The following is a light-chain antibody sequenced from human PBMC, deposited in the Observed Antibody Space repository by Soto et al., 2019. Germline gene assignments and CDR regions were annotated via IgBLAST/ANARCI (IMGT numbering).Light chain of an antibody. Sequence: QSVLTQPPSASGTPGQRVTISCSGRSSNIGSNTIDWYQLLPGTAPKLLIYSNNQRPSGVPDRFSGSKSGSSASLVISGLQSEDEADYFCAAWDDSLNAWVFGGGTKLTVL. CDR3: AAWDDSLNAWV. V-gene: IGLV1-44*01. J-gene: IGLJ3*02. CDR1: SSNIGSNT. CDR2: SNN.